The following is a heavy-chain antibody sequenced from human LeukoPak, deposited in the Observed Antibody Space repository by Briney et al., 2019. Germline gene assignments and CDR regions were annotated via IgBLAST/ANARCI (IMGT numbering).Heavy chain of an antibody. CDR2: IYPGDSDT. V-gene: IGHV5-51*01. Sequence: GESLKISCKGSGYSFSTNWIGWVRQMPGKGLEWMGIIYPGDSDTRYSPSFQGQVTISADKSISTACLQWTSLKASDTAMYYCARLKDIVVVVAASPAVSFDYWGQGTLVTVSS. CDR3: ARLKDIVVVVAASPAVSFDY. J-gene: IGHJ4*02. D-gene: IGHD2-15*01. CDR1: GYSFSTNW.